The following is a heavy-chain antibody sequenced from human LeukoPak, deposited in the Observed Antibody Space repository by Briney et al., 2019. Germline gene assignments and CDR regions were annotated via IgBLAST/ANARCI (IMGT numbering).Heavy chain of an antibody. J-gene: IGHJ4*02. Sequence: AASVKVSCKASGYTFTGYFLHWVRQAPGQGLEWMGWINPNSGATTYAQRFQGRVTLTRDTSISTAYMELSSLESDDTAVYYCARDDYSGSYRPFDYWGQGTLVTVSS. CDR2: INPNSGAT. D-gene: IGHD1-26*01. V-gene: IGHV1-2*02. CDR3: ARDDYSGSYRPFDY. CDR1: GYTFTGYF.